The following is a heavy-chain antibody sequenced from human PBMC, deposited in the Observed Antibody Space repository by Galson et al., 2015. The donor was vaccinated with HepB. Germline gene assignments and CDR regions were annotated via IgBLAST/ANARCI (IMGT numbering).Heavy chain of an antibody. Sequence: SLRLSCAASGFTFSSYGMHWVRQAPGKGLEWVAVIWYDGSSEHYADSVKGRFTISRDNSKDTLYLQMISLRVEDTAVYYCARDPKQLVSHYFYYMDVWGQGTTVTVSS. J-gene: IGHJ6*03. CDR1: GFTFSSYG. V-gene: IGHV3-33*01. D-gene: IGHD6-6*01. CDR3: ARDPKQLVSHYFYYMDV. CDR2: IWYDGSSE.